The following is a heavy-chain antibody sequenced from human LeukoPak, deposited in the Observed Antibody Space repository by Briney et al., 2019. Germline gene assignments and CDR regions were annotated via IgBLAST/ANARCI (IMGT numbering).Heavy chain of an antibody. D-gene: IGHD3-9*01. CDR1: GGSISSNNYY. CDR2: IYYSGST. J-gene: IGHJ4*02. Sequence: PSGTLSLTCTVSGGSISSNNYYWAWIRQPPGKGLECIGSIYYSGSTYYNPSLRSRATASVDTSKSQFSLKLSSVSAADTAVYYCARQSYDISTGYLYYFDFWGQGTLVTVSS. V-gene: IGHV4-39*01. CDR3: ARQSYDISTGYLYYFDF.